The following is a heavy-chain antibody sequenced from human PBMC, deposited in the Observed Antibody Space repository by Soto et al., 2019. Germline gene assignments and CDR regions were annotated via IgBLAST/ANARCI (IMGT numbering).Heavy chain of an antibody. CDR2: MNPNSGNT. CDR1: GYTFTSYD. J-gene: IGHJ3*02. Sequence: ASVKVSCKASGYTFTSYDINWVRQATGQGLEWMGWMNPNSGNTGYAQKFQGRVTMTRNTSISKAYMVLSSLRSEDTAVYYCASRIPRPSQGAFDIWGQGTMVTVSS. CDR3: ASRIPRPSQGAFDI. V-gene: IGHV1-8*01.